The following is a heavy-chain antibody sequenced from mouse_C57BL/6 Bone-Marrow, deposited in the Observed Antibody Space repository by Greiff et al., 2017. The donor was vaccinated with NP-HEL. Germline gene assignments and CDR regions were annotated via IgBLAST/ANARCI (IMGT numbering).Heavy chain of an antibody. CDR1: GYTFTDYN. J-gene: IGHJ4*01. CDR2: INPNNGGT. V-gene: IGHV1-18*01. CDR3: ARFRGLRRWDYYAMDY. D-gene: IGHD2-4*01. Sequence: EVQLQESGPELVKPGASVKIPCKASGYTFTDYNMDWVKQSHGKSLEWIGDINPNNGGTIYNQKFKGKATLTVDKSSSTAYMELRSLTSEDTAVYYCARFRGLRRWDYYAMDYWGQGTSVTVSS.